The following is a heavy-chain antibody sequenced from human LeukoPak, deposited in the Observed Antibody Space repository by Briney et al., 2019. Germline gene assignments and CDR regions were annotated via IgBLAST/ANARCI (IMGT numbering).Heavy chain of an antibody. CDR2: ISWNSGSI. CDR1: GFTFDDYA. CDR3: AKDRGYCSSTSCEYYYYYGMDV. V-gene: IGHV3-9*01. Sequence: GRSLRLSCAASGFTFDDYAMHWVRQAPGKGLEWVSGISWNSGSIGYADSVKGRFTISRDNAKNTLYLQMNSLRAEDTAVYYCAKDRGYCSSTSCEYYYYYGMDVWGQGTTVTVSS. D-gene: IGHD2-2*01. J-gene: IGHJ6*02.